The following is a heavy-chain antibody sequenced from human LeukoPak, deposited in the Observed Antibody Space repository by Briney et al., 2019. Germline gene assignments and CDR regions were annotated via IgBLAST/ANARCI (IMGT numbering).Heavy chain of an antibody. CDR1: GGSLSGYY. V-gene: IGHV4-34*01. D-gene: IGHD6-13*01. Sequence: SETLSLTCAVYGGSLSGYYWSWIRQPPGKGLEWIGEINHSGSTNYNPSLKSRVTISVDTSKNQFSLKLSSVTAADTAVYYCARVGADGSSWSFDYWGQGTLVTVSS. J-gene: IGHJ4*02. CDR3: ARVGADGSSWSFDY. CDR2: INHSGST.